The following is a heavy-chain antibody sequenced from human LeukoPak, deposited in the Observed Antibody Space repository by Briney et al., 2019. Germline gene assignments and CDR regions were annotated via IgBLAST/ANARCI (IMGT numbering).Heavy chain of an antibody. Sequence: PGGSLRLSCAASEFTFSSYAMHWVRQAPGKGLEWVAVISYDGSNKYYADSVKGRFTISRDNSKNTLYLQMNSLRAEDTAVYYCARDPAPIASFGEERWGFGFDYWGQGTLVTVSS. V-gene: IGHV3-30*04. J-gene: IGHJ4*02. CDR3: ARDPAPIASFGEERWGFGFDY. CDR1: EFTFSSYA. CDR2: ISYDGSNK. D-gene: IGHD3-10*01.